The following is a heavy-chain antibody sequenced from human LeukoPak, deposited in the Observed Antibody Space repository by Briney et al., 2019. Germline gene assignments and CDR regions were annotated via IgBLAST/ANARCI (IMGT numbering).Heavy chain of an antibody. CDR3: ARGVSEAAAAPANAFDI. Sequence: SETLSLTCTVSGGSISSYYWSWIRQPPGKGLEWIGYIYYSGSTNYNPSLKSRVTISVDTSKNQFSLKLSSVTAADTAVYYCARGVSEAAAAPANAFDIWGQGTMVTVSS. J-gene: IGHJ3*02. D-gene: IGHD6-13*01. CDR2: IYYSGST. V-gene: IGHV4-59*01. CDR1: GGSISSYY.